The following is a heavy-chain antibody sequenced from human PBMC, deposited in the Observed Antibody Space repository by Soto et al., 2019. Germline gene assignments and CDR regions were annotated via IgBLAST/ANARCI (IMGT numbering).Heavy chain of an antibody. Sequence: QVQLVESGGGLVKPGGSLRLSCAASGFTFSDYYMSWIRQAPGKGLEWVPYISSSSSYTNYADSVKGRFTISRDNAKNSLYLQMNSLRAEDTAVYYCARVWGSYRRHFDYWGQGTLVTVSS. V-gene: IGHV3-11*06. CDR1: GFTFSDYY. D-gene: IGHD3-16*02. J-gene: IGHJ4*02. CDR3: ARVWGSYRRHFDY. CDR2: ISSSSSYT.